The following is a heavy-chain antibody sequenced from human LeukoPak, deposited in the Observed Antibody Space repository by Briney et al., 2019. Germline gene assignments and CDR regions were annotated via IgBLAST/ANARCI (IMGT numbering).Heavy chain of an antibody. V-gene: IGHV3-30*02. D-gene: IGHD2-15*01. CDR2: IRYDGSNK. J-gene: IGHJ4*02. Sequence: HSGGSLRLSCAASGFTFSSYGMHWVRQAPGKGLEWVAFIRYDGSNKYYADSVKGRFTISRDNSKNTLYLQMNSLRAEDTAVYYCAKPRAPVGTPGYFDYWGQGTLVTVSS. CDR1: GFTFSSYG. CDR3: AKPRAPVGTPGYFDY.